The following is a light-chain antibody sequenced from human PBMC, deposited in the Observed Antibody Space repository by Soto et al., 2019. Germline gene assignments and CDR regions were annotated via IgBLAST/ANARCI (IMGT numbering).Light chain of an antibody. J-gene: IGLJ2*01. CDR3: FSYTSSGTMI. CDR1: SSDVGGYNY. CDR2: EVS. Sequence: QSALTQPASVSGSPGESITISCTGTSSDVGGYNYVSWYQQHPAKAPKFMIFEVSKRPSGVSNRLSGSKSGKTASLTISGLQAEDEADYYCFSYTSSGTMIFGGGTKVTVL. V-gene: IGLV2-14*01.